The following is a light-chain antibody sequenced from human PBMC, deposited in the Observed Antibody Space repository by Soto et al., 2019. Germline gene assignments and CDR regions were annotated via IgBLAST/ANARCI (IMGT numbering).Light chain of an antibody. Sequence: ALTQSPGTLSSSPGERATLSCRASQSVISNYLAWYQQKPGQAPRLLIYGASSRATGIPDRFSGSGSGTDFTLTIDRLESEDFAVYFCQQYGDLPWTFGQGTKVDIK. J-gene: IGKJ1*01. V-gene: IGKV3-20*01. CDR2: GAS. CDR3: QQYGDLPWT. CDR1: QSVISNY.